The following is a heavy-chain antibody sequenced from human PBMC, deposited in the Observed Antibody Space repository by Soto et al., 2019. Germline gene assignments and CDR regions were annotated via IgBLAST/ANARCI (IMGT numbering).Heavy chain of an antibody. CDR1: GFTFSTYN. CDR3: AKEGGLSGSYYISSSYYFDY. V-gene: IGHV3-48*01. CDR2: IRSGGSAK. Sequence: GGFLTLSCAASGFTFSTYNMTWVRQAPGQELVLFSFIRSGGSAKSSADSVKGRFTISRDKSKNTLYLQMNSLRAEDTSVYYCAKEGGLSGSYYISSSYYFDYWGPGALVTVSS. D-gene: IGHD1-26*01. J-gene: IGHJ4*02.